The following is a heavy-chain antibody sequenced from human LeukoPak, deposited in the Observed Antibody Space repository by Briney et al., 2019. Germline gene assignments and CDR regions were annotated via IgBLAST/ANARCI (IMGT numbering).Heavy chain of an antibody. CDR1: GGSFSGYY. D-gene: IGHD3/OR15-3a*01. CDR2: INHSGST. J-gene: IGHJ4*02. Sequence: PSETLSLTCAVYGGSFSGYYWSWIRQPPGKGLEWIGEINHSGSTNYNPSLKSRVAISVDTSKNQFSLRLTSVTAADTAVYYCARQTGSGLFILPGGQGTLVTVSS. V-gene: IGHV4-34*01. CDR3: ARQTGSGLFILP.